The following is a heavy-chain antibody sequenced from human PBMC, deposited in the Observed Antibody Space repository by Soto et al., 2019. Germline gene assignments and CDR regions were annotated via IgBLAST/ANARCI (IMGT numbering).Heavy chain of an antibody. CDR3: ARDKGYSGYDYLYYFDY. CDR2: IIPIFGTA. D-gene: IGHD5-12*01. Sequence: SVKVSCKASGGTFSSYAISWVRQAPGQGLEWMGGIIPIFGTANYAQKFQGRVTITADESTSTAYMELSSLRSEDTAVYYCARDKGYSGYDYLYYFDYWGQGTLVTVSS. V-gene: IGHV1-69*13. J-gene: IGHJ4*02. CDR1: GGTFSSYA.